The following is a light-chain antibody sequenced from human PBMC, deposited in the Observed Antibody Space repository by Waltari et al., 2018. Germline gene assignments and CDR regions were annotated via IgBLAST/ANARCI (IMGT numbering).Light chain of an antibody. V-gene: IGLV2-11*01. CDR1: SSDVGGYNY. CDR3: CSYAGSYTWV. Sequence: QSALTQPRSVSGSPGQSVTISRNGTSSDVGGYNYVSWYQQHPGKAPKLMIYDVSKRPSGVPDRFSGSKSGNTASLTISGLQAEDEADYYCCSYAGSYTWVFGGGTKLTVL. CDR2: DVS. J-gene: IGLJ3*02.